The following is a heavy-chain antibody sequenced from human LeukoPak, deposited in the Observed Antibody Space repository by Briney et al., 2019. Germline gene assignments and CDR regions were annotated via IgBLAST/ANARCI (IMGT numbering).Heavy chain of an antibody. CDR1: GFTFSSYA. J-gene: IGHJ5*02. D-gene: IGHD6-19*01. Sequence: GGSLRLSCAASGFTFSSYAMHWVRQAPGKGLEWVAVISYDGSNKYYADSVKGRFTISRDNSKNTLYLQMNSLRAEDTAVYYCARGGGQWLVLGWFDPWGQGTLVTVSS. V-gene: IGHV3-30*04. CDR3: ARGGGQWLVLGWFDP. CDR2: ISYDGSNK.